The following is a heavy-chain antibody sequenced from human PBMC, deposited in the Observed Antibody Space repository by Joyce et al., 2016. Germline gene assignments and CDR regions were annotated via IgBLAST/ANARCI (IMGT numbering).Heavy chain of an antibody. J-gene: IGHJ4*02. D-gene: IGHD4-17*01. CDR1: GYMFTYYA. CDR2: INTKAGNP. CDR3: ARDFGDGDY. V-gene: IGHV7-4-1*02. Sequence: QVQLVQSGSELKKPGASVKVSCKASGYMFTYYAINWMRQAPGQGLEWMGWINTKAGNPTYTQGFRRRFVFSLDTSVGPAYLQISSLKADDTAVYYCARDFGDGDYWGQGTLVTVSS.